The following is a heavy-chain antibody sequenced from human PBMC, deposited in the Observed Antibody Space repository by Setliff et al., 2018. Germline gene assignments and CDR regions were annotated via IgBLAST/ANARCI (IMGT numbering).Heavy chain of an antibody. CDR2: ISGYNGNT. J-gene: IGHJ4*02. CDR1: GYPFTGYY. CDR3: ARDIATGGYTYGFFY. D-gene: IGHD5-18*01. V-gene: IGHV1-18*04. Sequence: GASVKVSCKASGYPFTGYYMHWVRQAPGQGLEWMGWISGYNGNTNYAQKIQGRVTMTTDTSTSTAYMEVRSLRSDDTAVYYCARDIATGGYTYGFFYWGQGTMVTVSS.